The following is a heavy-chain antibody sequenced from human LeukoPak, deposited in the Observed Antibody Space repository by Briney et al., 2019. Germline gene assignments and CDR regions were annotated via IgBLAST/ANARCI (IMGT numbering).Heavy chain of an antibody. Sequence: AASVKVSCTTSGYSFTTFYIHWVRQAPGQGLEWVGIINPSGGSSSYAQKFQGRVTMTRDTSTSTVYMELSSLRSEDTAVYYCARGLGSGSYYGYWGQGTLVTVSS. V-gene: IGHV1-46*01. CDR1: GYSFTTFY. D-gene: IGHD1-26*01. CDR3: ARGLGSGSYYGY. CDR2: INPSGGSS. J-gene: IGHJ4*02.